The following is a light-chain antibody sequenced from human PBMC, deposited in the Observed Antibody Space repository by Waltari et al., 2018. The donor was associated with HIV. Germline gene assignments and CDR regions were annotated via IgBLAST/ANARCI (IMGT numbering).Light chain of an antibody. CDR2: EVT. Sequence: QSALTQPPSEAGSPGQSVNIPCTGTSSDVGGYNFVSLYQQHPGQAPKIMIYEVTKRPSGVPDRFSGSKSGNTASLPVSGVQAEDEADYYCSSYAGRNNLLFGGGTKLTVL. V-gene: IGLV2-8*01. CDR3: SSYAGRNNLL. CDR1: SSDVGGYNF. J-gene: IGLJ3*02.